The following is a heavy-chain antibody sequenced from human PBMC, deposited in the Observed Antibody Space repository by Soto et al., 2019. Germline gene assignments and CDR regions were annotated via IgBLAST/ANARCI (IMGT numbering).Heavy chain of an antibody. CDR3: ARGGEPLGYYGLDV. V-gene: IGHV4-61*01. CDR2: MYYTGVT. J-gene: IGHJ6*02. CDR1: GGSVRSGNHF. Sequence: SETLSLTCSVSGGSVRSGNHFWNWIRQPPGRGLEWLGYMYYTGVTNYNPSLKSRVSMSVDTSKDQFSLNLTSLTAADTAVYYCARGGEPLGYYGLDVSGQGTTVTV.